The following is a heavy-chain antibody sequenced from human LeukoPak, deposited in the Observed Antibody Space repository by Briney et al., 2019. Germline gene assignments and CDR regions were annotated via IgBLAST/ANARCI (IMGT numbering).Heavy chain of an antibody. V-gene: IGHV3-11*01. CDR2: ISSSGSTT. CDR1: GFTFSDYY. D-gene: IGHD5-18*01. J-gene: IGHJ4*02. CDR3: ASPGYSYGHAFDY. Sequence: GGSLRLSCAASGFTFSDYYMSWIRQAPGKGLEWVSYISSSGSTTYYADSVKGRFTISRDNSKNTLYLQMNSLRAEDTAVYYCASPGYSYGHAFDYWGQGTLVTVSS.